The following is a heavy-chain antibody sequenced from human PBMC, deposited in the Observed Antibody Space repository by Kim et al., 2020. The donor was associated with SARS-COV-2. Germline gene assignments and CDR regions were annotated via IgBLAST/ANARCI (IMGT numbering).Heavy chain of an antibody. V-gene: IGHV3-74*01. CDR2: IIGDGSDT. Sequence: GGSLRLSCAASGFTLSSSKMHWVRQAPGKGLVWVSRIIGDGSDTTYADSVKGRFTISRDNAKNTLYLQMNSLRVEDTAVYYCARGGFDIWGQGTMVTVSS. CDR1: GFTLSSSK. J-gene: IGHJ3*02. CDR3: ARGGFDI.